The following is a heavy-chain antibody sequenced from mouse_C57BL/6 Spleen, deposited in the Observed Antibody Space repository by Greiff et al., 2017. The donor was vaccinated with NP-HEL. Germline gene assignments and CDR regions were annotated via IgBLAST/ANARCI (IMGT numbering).Heavy chain of an antibody. CDR3: TGYYYGSSYVGFAY. Sequence: EVKVEESGGGLVQPGGSMKLSCVASGFTFSNYWMNWVRQSPEKGLEWVAQIRLKSDNYATHYADSVKGRFTISRDDSKSSVYLQMNNLRAEDTGIYYCTGYYYGSSYVGFAYWGQGTLVTVSA. J-gene: IGHJ3*01. CDR1: GFTFSNYW. V-gene: IGHV6-3*01. D-gene: IGHD1-1*01. CDR2: IRLKSDNYAT.